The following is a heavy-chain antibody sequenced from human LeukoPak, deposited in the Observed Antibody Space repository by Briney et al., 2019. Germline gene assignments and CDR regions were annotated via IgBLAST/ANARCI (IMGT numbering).Heavy chain of an antibody. CDR2: TYYRSRWHE. CDR1: GDSVSSNSAA. J-gene: IGHJ6*02. V-gene: IGHV6-1*01. CDR3: VRGDHYAMDV. Sequence: SQTLSLTCVISGDSVSSNSAAWNWIRQSPSRGLEWLGRTYYRSRWHEDCAEFVKSRLTINPDTSKNQFSLQLNSVTPEDTAVYYCVRGDHYAMDVWGQGTTVTVSS.